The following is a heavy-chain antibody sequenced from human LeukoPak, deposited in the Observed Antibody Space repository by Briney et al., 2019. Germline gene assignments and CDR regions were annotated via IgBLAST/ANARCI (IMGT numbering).Heavy chain of an antibody. J-gene: IGHJ3*02. CDR3: ARVLVSGSYYGFLAFDI. Sequence: SETLSLTCTVSGGSISSYYWSWIRQPPGKGLEWIGYIYYSGSTNYNPSLKSRVTISVDTSKNQFSLKLSSVTAADTAVYYCARVLVSGSYYGFLAFDIWGQGTMVTVSS. CDR1: GGSISSYY. V-gene: IGHV4-59*01. CDR2: IYYSGST. D-gene: IGHD1-26*01.